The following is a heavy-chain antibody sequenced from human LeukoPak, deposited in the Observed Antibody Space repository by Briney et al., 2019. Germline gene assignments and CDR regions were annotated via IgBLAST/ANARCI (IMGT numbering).Heavy chain of an antibody. D-gene: IGHD1-26*01. CDR1: GYTFTSYG. CDR3: ARGVVGATKDGGDYYYYMDV. CDR2: ISAYNGNT. V-gene: IGHV1-18*01. J-gene: IGHJ6*03. Sequence: ASVEVSCKASGYTFTSYGISWVRQAPGQGLEWMGWISAYNGNTNYAQKLQGRVTMTTDTSTSTAYMELRSLRSDDTAVYYCARGVVGATKDGGDYYYYMDVWGKGTTVTVSS.